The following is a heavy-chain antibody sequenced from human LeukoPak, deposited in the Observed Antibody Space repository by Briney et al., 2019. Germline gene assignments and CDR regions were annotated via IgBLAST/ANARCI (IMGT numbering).Heavy chain of an antibody. J-gene: IGHJ4*02. Sequence: GGSLRLSCAASGFTFSSYWMYWVRQAPGKGLVWVSHINRNGSTTKYADSVKGRFTISIDNAKNTLYLQMDRLRAEYSCVYYCIVANWCGGCSHWGQGTLVTVSS. CDR3: IVANWCGGCSH. CDR2: INRNGSTT. D-gene: IGHD2-21*02. V-gene: IGHV3-74*03. CDR1: GFTFSSYW.